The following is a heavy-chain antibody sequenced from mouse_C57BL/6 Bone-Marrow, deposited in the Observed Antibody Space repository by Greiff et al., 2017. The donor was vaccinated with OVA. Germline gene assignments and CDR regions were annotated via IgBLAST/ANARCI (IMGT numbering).Heavy chain of an antibody. CDR2: IWSDGST. D-gene: IGHD2-3*01. CDR3: ARHDGYYVEAMDY. CDR1: GFSLTSYG. Sequence: VKLVESGPGLVAPSQSLSITCTVSGFSLTSYGVHWVRQPPGKGLEWLVVIWSDGSTTYNSALKSRLSISKDNSKSHVFLKMNSLQTDDTAMYYCARHDGYYVEAMDYWGQGTSVTVSS. J-gene: IGHJ4*01. V-gene: IGHV2-6-1*01.